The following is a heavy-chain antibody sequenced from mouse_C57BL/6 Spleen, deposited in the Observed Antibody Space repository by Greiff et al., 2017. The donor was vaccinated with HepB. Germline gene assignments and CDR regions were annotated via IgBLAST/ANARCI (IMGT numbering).Heavy chain of an antibody. Sequence: VQLKESGPELVKPGASVKISCKASGYSFTGYYMNWVKQSPEKSLEWIGEINPSTGGTTYNQKFKAKATLTVDKSSSTAYMQLKSLTSEDSAVYYCAKILNGGFAYWGQGTLVTVSA. V-gene: IGHV1-42*01. CDR3: AKILNGGFAY. D-gene: IGHD1-3*01. CDR2: INPSTGGT. J-gene: IGHJ3*01. CDR1: GYSFTGYY.